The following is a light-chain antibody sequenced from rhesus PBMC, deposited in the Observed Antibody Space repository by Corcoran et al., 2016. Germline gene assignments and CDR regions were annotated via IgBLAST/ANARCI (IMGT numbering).Light chain of an antibody. J-gene: IGKJ3*01. CDR2: RAS. V-gene: IGKV1-74*01. CDR1: ENVNNY. CDR3: QHGNGTPFT. Sequence: DIQMTQSPSSLSASVGDRVTITCRASENVNNYLNWYHQKPGKAPEFLIYRASTLKTGVPSRFTGSGSGTEVFLTISSLHPEDVGTYYCQHGNGTPFTFGPGTKMDIK.